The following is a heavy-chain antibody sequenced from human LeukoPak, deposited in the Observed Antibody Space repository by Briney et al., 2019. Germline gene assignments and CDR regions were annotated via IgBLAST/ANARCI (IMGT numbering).Heavy chain of an antibody. CDR1: GYTFTGYY. CDR3: ARDAVVVVAATRADAFDI. Sequence: ASVKVSCKASGYTFTGYYMHWVRQAPGQGLEWMGWINPNSGGTNYAQKFQGRVTMTRDTSISTAYMELSRLRSDDTAAYYCARDAVVVVAATRADAFDIWGQGTMVTVS. V-gene: IGHV1-2*02. D-gene: IGHD2-15*01. CDR2: INPNSGGT. J-gene: IGHJ3*02.